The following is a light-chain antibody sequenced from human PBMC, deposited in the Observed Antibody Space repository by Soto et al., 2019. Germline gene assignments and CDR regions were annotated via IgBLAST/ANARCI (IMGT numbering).Light chain of an antibody. CDR3: QQRSNWPPT. CDR1: QSVSSY. V-gene: IGKV3-11*01. Sequence: EIVLTQSPGTLSLSPGERATLSCRASQSVSSYLAWYQQKPGQAPRLLIYDASNRATGIPARFSGSGSGTDFTLTTSSLEPEDFAVYYCQQRSNWPPTFGQGTKVDIK. CDR2: DAS. J-gene: IGKJ1*01.